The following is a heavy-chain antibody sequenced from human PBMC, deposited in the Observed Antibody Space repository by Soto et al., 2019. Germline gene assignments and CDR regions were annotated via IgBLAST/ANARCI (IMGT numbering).Heavy chain of an antibody. D-gene: IGHD3-22*01. CDR3: ARSVGYDSSGPADY. J-gene: IGHJ4*02. Sequence: GSLLLACSASGFTFRIYAMHWVRQAPGKGLEWVAVISYDGSNKYYADSVKGRFTISRDNSKNTLYLQMNSLRAEDTDVYYCARSVGYDSSGPADYWGQGTLVTVSS. CDR2: ISYDGSNK. V-gene: IGHV3-30-3*01. CDR1: GFTFRIYA.